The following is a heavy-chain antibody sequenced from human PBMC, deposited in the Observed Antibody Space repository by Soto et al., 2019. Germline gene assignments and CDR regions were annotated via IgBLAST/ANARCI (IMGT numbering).Heavy chain of an antibody. V-gene: IGHV1-46*01. J-gene: IGHJ4*02. CDR2: INPSGGST. CDR3: ARGQNYGDYIPPSHFDY. D-gene: IGHD4-17*01. CDR1: GYTFTSYY. Sequence: ASVKVSCKASGYTFTSYYMHWVRQAPGQGLEWMGIINPSGGSTSYAQKFQGRVTMTRGTSTSTVYMELSSLRSEDTAVYYCARGQNYGDYIPPSHFDYWGQGTLVTVSS.